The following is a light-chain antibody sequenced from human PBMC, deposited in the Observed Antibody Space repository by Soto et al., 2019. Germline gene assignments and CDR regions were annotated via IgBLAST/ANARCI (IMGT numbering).Light chain of an antibody. CDR2: GAS. Sequence: DIQMTQSPTSLSASVGDRVTITCRASQSISRYLNWYQQKPGKAPKLLIYGASTLQGGVPSRFSGSGSGTDFTLTINSLQHEDFASYFCHQSYSTPHTFGQGTKLETK. J-gene: IGKJ2*01. V-gene: IGKV1-39*01. CDR3: HQSYSTPHT. CDR1: QSISRY.